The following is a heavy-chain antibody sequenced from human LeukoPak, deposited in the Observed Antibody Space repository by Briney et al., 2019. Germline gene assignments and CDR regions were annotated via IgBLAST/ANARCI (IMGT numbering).Heavy chain of an antibody. CDR2: IGSSTRTM. Sequence: GGSLRLSCAASGLSFSTYDMTWVRQAPGKGLEWVSYIGSSTRTMYYAESLKGRFIISRDNAKNSLYLQMDSLRAEDTAIYSCASRLYGYSYGPFHHWGQGTLVTVSS. V-gene: IGHV3-48*03. CDR1: GLSFSTYD. J-gene: IGHJ4*02. D-gene: IGHD5-18*01. CDR3: ASRLYGYSYGPFHH.